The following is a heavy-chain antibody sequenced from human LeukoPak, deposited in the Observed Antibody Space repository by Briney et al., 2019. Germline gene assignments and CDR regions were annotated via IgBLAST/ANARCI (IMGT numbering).Heavy chain of an antibody. CDR2: VMPIFGTA. Sequence: SVKVSCMPAVGTFSPYAMSWVRQAPGHRLEWMGGVMPIFGTANYAQKFQGRVTITADESTSTAYMELSSLRSEDTAVYYCASGSTVTRCMDYWGQGTLVTVSS. CDR1: VGTFSPYA. D-gene: IGHD4-17*01. V-gene: IGHV1-69*01. CDR3: ASGSTVTRCMDY. J-gene: IGHJ4*02.